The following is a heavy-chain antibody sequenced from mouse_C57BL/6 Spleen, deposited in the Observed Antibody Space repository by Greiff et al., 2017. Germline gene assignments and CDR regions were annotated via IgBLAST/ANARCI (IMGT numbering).Heavy chain of an antibody. CDR2: IYPSDSET. CDR1: GYTFTSYW. D-gene: IGHD2-4*01. J-gene: IGHJ2*01. CDR3: ARGEITNYFDC. Sequence: QVQLQQPGAELVRPGSSVKLSCKASGYTFTSYWMDWVKQRPGQGLEWIGNIYPSDSETHYNQKFKDKATLTVDKSSSTASMQLSSLTSEDSAVYYCARGEITNYFDCWGQGTTLTVSS. V-gene: IGHV1-61*01.